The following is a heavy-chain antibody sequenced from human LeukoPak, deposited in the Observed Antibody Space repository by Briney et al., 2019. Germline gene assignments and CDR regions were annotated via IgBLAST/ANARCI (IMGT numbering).Heavy chain of an antibody. CDR2: IYYSGST. CDR3: ARAYDILTGYYSWFDY. Sequence: SETLSLTCTVSGASISSYYWSWIRQPPGKGLEWIGYIYYSGSTNYNPSLKSRVTISVDTSKNQFSLKLSSVTAADTAVYYCARAYDILTGYYSWFDYWGQGTLVTVSS. CDR1: GASISSYY. V-gene: IGHV4-59*01. J-gene: IGHJ4*02. D-gene: IGHD3-9*01.